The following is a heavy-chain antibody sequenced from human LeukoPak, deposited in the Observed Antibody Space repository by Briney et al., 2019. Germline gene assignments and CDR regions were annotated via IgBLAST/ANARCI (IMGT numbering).Heavy chain of an antibody. CDR3: ARWGSRGYSGYDPPPTYYFDY. CDR1: GGTFSSYA. V-gene: IGHV1-69*06. J-gene: IGHJ4*02. Sequence: SVKVSCKTSGGTFSSYAISWVRQAPGQGLEWMGGIIPIFGTANYAQKFQGRVTITADKSTSTAYMELSSLRSEDTAVYYCARWGSRGYSGYDPPPTYYFDYWGQGTLVTVSS. D-gene: IGHD5-12*01. CDR2: IIPIFGTA.